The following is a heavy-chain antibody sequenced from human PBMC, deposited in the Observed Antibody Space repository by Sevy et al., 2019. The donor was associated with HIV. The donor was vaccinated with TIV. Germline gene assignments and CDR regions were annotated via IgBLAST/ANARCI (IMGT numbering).Heavy chain of an antibody. Sequence: ASVKVSCKASGYTFTGYYMHWVRQAPGQGLEWMGWINPNSGGTNYAQKFQGRVTMTRDTSISTAYMELSRLRSDDTAVYYCARDRGDFWTAIWFDPWGQGTLVTVSS. V-gene: IGHV1-2*02. CDR2: INPNSGGT. D-gene: IGHD3-3*01. CDR1: GYTFTGYY. CDR3: ARDRGDFWTAIWFDP. J-gene: IGHJ5*02.